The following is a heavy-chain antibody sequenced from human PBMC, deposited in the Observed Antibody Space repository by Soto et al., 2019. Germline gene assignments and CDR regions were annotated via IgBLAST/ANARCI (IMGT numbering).Heavy chain of an antibody. D-gene: IGHD4-17*01. Sequence: QVQLVQFGADVKKPGASVKVSCKTFGYTFSSYYMHWVRQAPGQGLEWMGVITPSGGSTTYAQRFQGRVTMTSDTSTSTVYMELSNLRTDDTAVYYCARVIVPTTVTTSNWFDPWGQGTLVTVSS. CDR1: GYTFSSYY. J-gene: IGHJ5*02. CDR2: ITPSGGST. CDR3: ARVIVPTTVTTSNWFDP. V-gene: IGHV1-46*01.